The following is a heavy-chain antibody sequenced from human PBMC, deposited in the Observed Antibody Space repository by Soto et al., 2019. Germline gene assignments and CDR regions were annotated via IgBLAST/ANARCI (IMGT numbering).Heavy chain of an antibody. J-gene: IGHJ4*02. CDR3: VKFFVETGGSSGVPWSLDS. V-gene: IGHV3-23*01. CDR2: ISGSGTTT. D-gene: IGHD3-16*01. CDR1: GFTFSKYA. Sequence: EVQLLESGGGLVQPGGTLRLSCAASGFTFSKYAMSWVRQAPGKGLEWVSAISGSGTTTYSADSVMGRFTISRDNSTNMLYLHMNSPSTEDTALYYCVKFFVETGGSSGVPWSLDSWGQGTLVTVSS.